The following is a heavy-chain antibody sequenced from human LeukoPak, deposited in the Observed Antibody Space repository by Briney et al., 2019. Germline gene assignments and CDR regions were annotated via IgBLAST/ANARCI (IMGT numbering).Heavy chain of an antibody. D-gene: IGHD6-13*01. J-gene: IGHJ4*02. V-gene: IGHV3-30-3*01. CDR3: ARDRDIASADYYFDY. CDR1: GFTFSSYP. CDR2: ISYDGNNK. Sequence: PGRSLRLSCAVSGFTFSSYPMHWVRQAPGKGLEWMAVISYDGNNKHYADSVKGRFTISRDNSKNTLYLQMNSLRAEETAVYFCARDRDIASADYYFDYWGRGALVTVSS.